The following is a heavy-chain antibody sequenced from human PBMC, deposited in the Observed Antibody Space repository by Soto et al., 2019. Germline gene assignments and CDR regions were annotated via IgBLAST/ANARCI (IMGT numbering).Heavy chain of an antibody. J-gene: IGHJ5*02. D-gene: IGHD3-16*01. V-gene: IGHV3-21*01. Sequence: LRLSCAASGFTFSSYYMSWVRQAPGKGLEWVSSISSTSTYIYYADSVKGRFAISRDNAKNSLYLQMNSLRAEDTAVYYCATGGGRFDPWGQGTLVTVSS. CDR2: ISSTSTYI. CDR1: GFTFSSYY. CDR3: ATGGGRFDP.